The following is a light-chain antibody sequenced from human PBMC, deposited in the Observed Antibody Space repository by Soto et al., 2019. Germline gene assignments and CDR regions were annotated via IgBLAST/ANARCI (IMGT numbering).Light chain of an antibody. CDR1: SSDVGNYNY. J-gene: IGLJ1*01. Sequence: QSVLTQPRSVSGSPGQSVTISCTGTSSDVGNYNYVSWYQQPPGKAPKLMIYDVSKRPSGVPDRFSGSKSGNTASLTISGLQADDEADYYCCSYAGSYTRYVFGTGTKLTVL. CDR2: DVS. CDR3: CSYAGSYTRYV. V-gene: IGLV2-11*01.